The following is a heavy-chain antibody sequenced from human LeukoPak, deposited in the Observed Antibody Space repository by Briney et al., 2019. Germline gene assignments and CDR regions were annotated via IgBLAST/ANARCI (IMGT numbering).Heavy chain of an antibody. D-gene: IGHD3-3*01. Sequence: GGSLRLSCAESGFTFSSYGMHWVRHAPGKGLEWVAFIRYDGSNKYYADSVKGRFTISRDNSKNTLYLQMNSLRAEDTAVYYCAKDLSKGLLYRRGMYYFDYWGQGTLVTVSS. CDR3: AKDLSKGLLYRRGMYYFDY. V-gene: IGHV3-30*02. CDR2: IRYDGSNK. CDR1: GFTFSSYG. J-gene: IGHJ4*02.